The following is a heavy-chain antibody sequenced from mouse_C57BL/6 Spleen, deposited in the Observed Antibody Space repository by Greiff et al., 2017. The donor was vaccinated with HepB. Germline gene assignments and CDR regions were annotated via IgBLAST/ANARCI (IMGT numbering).Heavy chain of an antibody. CDR2: IYPGDGDT. D-gene: IGHD1-1*01. CDR1: GYAFSSSW. Sequence: QVQLQQSGPELVKPGASVKISCKASGYAFSSSWMNWVKQRPGKGLEWIGRIYPGDGDTNYNGKFKGKATLTADKSSSTAYMQLSCLTSEDSAVYFCARNYGSTYWYFDVWGTGTTVTVSS. CDR3: ARNYGSTYWYFDV. J-gene: IGHJ1*03. V-gene: IGHV1-82*01.